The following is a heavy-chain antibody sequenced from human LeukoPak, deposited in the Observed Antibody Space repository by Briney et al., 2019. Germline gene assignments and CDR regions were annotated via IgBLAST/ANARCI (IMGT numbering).Heavy chain of an antibody. CDR1: GGSISSGGYY. CDR2: IYYSGST. D-gene: IGHD3-10*01. Sequence: SETLSLTCTVSGGSISSGGYYWNWVRQHPGEGLELIGYIYYSGSTYYNPYLKIRVTISVDTSKNQFSLELSSVTAADTAVYYCARRSPHFYGSGSYPWFDPWGQGTLVTVSS. J-gene: IGHJ5*02. V-gene: IGHV4-31*03. CDR3: ARRSPHFYGSGSYPWFDP.